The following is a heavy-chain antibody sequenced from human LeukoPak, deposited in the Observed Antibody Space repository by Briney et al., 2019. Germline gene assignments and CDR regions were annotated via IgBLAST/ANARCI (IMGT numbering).Heavy chain of an antibody. CDR1: GFTVRSNY. CDR3: AREVIYGAFDI. Sequence: GGSLRLSCAASGFTVRSNYMSWVRQAPGKGLEWVSVIYNSGNTYYADSVKGRFTISRDNSRNTLYLQMSSLRAEDTAVYYCAREVIYGAFDIWGQGTMVTVSS. V-gene: IGHV3-53*01. CDR2: IYNSGNT. D-gene: IGHD2/OR15-2a*01. J-gene: IGHJ3*02.